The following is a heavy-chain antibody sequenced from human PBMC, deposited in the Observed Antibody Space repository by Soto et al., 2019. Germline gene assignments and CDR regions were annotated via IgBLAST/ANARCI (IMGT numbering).Heavy chain of an antibody. Sequence: PGGSLRLSCSAAGFTFSDYYMSWIRQSPGKGLEWASYISSSSSYTNYADSVKGRFTISRDNAKNSLYLQMNSLRAEDTAGYYCARDHPRYSGYDYVDYWGQGT. V-gene: IGHV3-11*05. D-gene: IGHD5-12*01. J-gene: IGHJ4*02. CDR3: ARDHPRYSGYDYVDY. CDR2: ISSSSSYT. CDR1: GFTFSDYY.